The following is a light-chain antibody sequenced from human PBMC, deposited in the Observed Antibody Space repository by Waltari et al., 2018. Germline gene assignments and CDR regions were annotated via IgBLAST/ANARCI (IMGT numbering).Light chain of an antibody. CDR3: GTWDSSLSGAV. V-gene: IGLV1-51*02. CDR2: EDN. J-gene: IGLJ7*01. CDR1: SSNIGNNY. Sequence: QSVLTQPPSVSAAPGQRVTIPCSGGSSNIGNNYVSWYRQFPGTAPKLLIYEDNGRPSGVPGRFPGSKSGTSATLDITGLQAGDEADYYCGTWDSSLSGAVFGGGTHLTVL.